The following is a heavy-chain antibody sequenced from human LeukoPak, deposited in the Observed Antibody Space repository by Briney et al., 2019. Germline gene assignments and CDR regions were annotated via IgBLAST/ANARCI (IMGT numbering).Heavy chain of an antibody. CDR2: ISSSSSYI. J-gene: IGHJ4*02. CDR1: GFTFSSYS. CDR3: ARDGTSDDFWSGYEYYFDY. Sequence: PGGSLRLSCAASGFTFSSYSMNWVRQAPGKGLEWVSSISSSSSYIYYADSVKGRFTISRDNAKNSLYLQMNSLRAEDTAVYYCARDGTSDDFWSGYEYYFDYWGQGTLVTVSS. D-gene: IGHD3-3*01. V-gene: IGHV3-21*01.